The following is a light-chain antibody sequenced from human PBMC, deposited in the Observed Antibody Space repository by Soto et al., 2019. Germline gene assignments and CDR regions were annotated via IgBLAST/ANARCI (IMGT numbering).Light chain of an antibody. CDR3: QQRSNWPPRVT. J-gene: IGKJ5*01. CDR1: QTVSSY. V-gene: IGKV3-11*02. Sequence: IVLTQSPATLSWSAGERSALAWRASQTVSSYLAWYQQKPGQAPRLLISAACNRATGMPARFSDSGSVRDCSLTIRSLEDEDFAVYYCQQRSNWPPRVTFGQGPRL. CDR2: AAC.